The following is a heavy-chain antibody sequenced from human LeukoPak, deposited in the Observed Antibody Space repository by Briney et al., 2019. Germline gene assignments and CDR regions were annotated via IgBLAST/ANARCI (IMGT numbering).Heavy chain of an antibody. CDR2: IKSKTDGGTT. V-gene: IGHV3-15*01. CDR3: TTFFSRGWYVPIDY. CDR1: GFTFSNAW. Sequence: KPGGSLRLSCAASGFTFSNAWMSWVRQAPGKGLEWVGRIKSKTDGGTTDYAAPVKGRFTISRDDSKNTLYLQMNSLKTEDTAVYYCTTFFSRGWYVPIDYWGQGTLVTVSS. J-gene: IGHJ4*02. D-gene: IGHD6-19*01.